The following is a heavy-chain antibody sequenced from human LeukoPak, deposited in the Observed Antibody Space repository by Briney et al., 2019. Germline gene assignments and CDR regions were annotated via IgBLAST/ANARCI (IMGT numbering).Heavy chain of an antibody. D-gene: IGHD3-16*01. CDR2: ISSSGSTI. J-gene: IGHJ4*02. V-gene: IGHV3-48*03. CDR3: ARDGGESYHFDY. CDR1: GFTFSSYE. Sequence: TGGSLRLSCAASGFTFSSYEMNWVRQAPGKGLEWVSYISSSGSTIYYADSVKGRFTISRDNAKNSLYLQMNSLRAEDTAVYYCARDGGESYHFDYWGQGTLVTVSS.